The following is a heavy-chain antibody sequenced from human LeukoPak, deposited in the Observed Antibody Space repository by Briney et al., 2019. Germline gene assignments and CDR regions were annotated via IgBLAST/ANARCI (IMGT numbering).Heavy chain of an antibody. Sequence: SETLSLTCAVYGGSFSGYYWSWIRQPPGKGLEWIGEINHSGSTNYNPSLKSRVTISVDTSKNQFSLKLSSVTAADTAVYYCARQPHAPASCGWCHKPGGGPFAYWGHGTLVTVSS. CDR2: INHSGST. J-gene: IGHJ4*01. V-gene: IGHV4-34*01. D-gene: IGHD6-19*01. CDR1: GGSFSGYY. CDR3: ARQPHAPASCGWCHKPGGGPFAY.